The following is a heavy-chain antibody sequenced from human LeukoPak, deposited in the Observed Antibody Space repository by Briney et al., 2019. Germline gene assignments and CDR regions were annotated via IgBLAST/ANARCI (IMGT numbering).Heavy chain of an antibody. V-gene: IGHV3-53*01. Sequence: GGSLRLSCAASGFTVSSNYMGWVRQAPGKGLEWVSVIYSGGSTYYADSVKGRFTISRDNSKNTLYLQMNSLRAEDTAVYYCARVKGGSSWYTAYYMDVWGKGTTVTVSS. CDR3: ARVKGGSSWYTAYYMDV. D-gene: IGHD6-13*01. CDR2: IYSGGST. CDR1: GFTVSSNY. J-gene: IGHJ6*03.